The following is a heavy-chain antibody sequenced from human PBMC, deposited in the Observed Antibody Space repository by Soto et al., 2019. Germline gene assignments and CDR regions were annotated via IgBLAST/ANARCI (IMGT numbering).Heavy chain of an antibody. CDR1: GFTFSSYA. Sequence: GGSLRLSCAASGFTFSSYAMNWVRQAPEKGLEWVSGISGSGRSTYYADSVKGRFTISRDNSKNTLYLQMNSLRAEDTAVYYCAKDRLYYDSSGYYAYSGYCGQGSLVTVSS. D-gene: IGHD3-22*01. CDR3: AKDRLYYDSSGYYAYSGY. CDR2: ISGSGRST. V-gene: IGHV3-23*01. J-gene: IGHJ4*02.